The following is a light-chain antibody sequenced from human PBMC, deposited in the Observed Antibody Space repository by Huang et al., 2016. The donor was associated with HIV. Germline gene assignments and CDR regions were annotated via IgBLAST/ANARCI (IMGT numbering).Light chain of an antibody. J-gene: IGKJ4*01. CDR1: QSVGVY. Sequence: EIVLTQSPATLSLSPGDRSTLSFRASQSVGVYLAWYQQKPGQSHRLLIFEASNRATGIPDRFSGSGSGTDFTLTIDSLQPDDFAIYYCQQRTKWPPVLTFGGGTRVEIK. CDR2: EAS. CDR3: QQRTKWPPVLT. V-gene: IGKV3-11*01.